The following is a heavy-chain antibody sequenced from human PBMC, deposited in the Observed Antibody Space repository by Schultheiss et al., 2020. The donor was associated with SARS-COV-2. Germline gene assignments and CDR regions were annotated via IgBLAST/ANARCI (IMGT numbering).Heavy chain of an antibody. D-gene: IGHD6-13*01. Sequence: GGSLRLSCAASGFTFDDYAMHWVRQAPGKGLEWVSGISWNSGSIGYADSVKGRFTISRDNAKNTLYLQMNSLRAEDTAVYYCARDQALYSSSWYYYYYGMDVWGQGTTVTVSS. J-gene: IGHJ6*02. CDR2: ISWNSGSI. CDR1: GFTFDDYA. V-gene: IGHV3-9*01. CDR3: ARDQALYSSSWYYYYYGMDV.